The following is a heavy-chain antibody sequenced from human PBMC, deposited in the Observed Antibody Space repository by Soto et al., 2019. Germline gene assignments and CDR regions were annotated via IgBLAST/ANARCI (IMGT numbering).Heavy chain of an antibody. CDR1: GASFSGYY. Sequence: SLTCAVYGASFSGYYWSWIRQPPGKGLEWIGEINHSGSTNYNPSLKSRVTISVDTSKNQFSLKLSSVTAADTAVYYCARGFASIAARPAYYYYGMDVWGQGTTVTVSS. CDR2: INHSGST. CDR3: ARGFASIAARPAYYYYGMDV. J-gene: IGHJ6*02. D-gene: IGHD6-6*01. V-gene: IGHV4-34*01.